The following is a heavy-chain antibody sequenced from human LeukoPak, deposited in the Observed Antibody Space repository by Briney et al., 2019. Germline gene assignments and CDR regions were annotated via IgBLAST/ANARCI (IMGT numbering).Heavy chain of an antibody. D-gene: IGHD3-10*01. J-gene: IGHJ4*02. CDR3: ARDGFGVGATHIDQ. V-gene: IGHV4-39*07. CDR2: MFSNGNT. CDR1: GGSISGHY. Sequence: SETLSLTCTVSGGSISGHYWAWIRQPPRKGLEWIVSMFSNGNTYYSPTLKSRVTMSLDTSKNQFSLKLSSVTAADTAVYYCARDGFGVGATHIDQWGQGTLVTVTS.